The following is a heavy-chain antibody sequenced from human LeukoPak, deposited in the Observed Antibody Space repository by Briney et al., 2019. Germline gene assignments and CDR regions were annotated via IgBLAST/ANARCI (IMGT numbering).Heavy chain of an antibody. CDR3: ARQPDTVTTFADY. CDR1: GYTFTSYG. V-gene: IGHV1-18*01. Sequence: ASVKVSCKASGYTFTSYGISWVRQAPGQGLEWMGWTSAYNSKTNYAQKLQGRVTMTTDTSTSTAYMELRSLRSDDTAVYYCARQPDTVTTFADYWGQGTLVTVSS. CDR2: TSAYNSKT. J-gene: IGHJ4*02. D-gene: IGHD4-17*01.